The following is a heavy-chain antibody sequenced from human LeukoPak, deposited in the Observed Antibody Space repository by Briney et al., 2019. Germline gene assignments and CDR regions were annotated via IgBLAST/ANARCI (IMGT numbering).Heavy chain of an antibody. V-gene: IGHV3-53*01. J-gene: IGHJ4*02. CDR2: IYSGGSA. Sequence: PGGSLRLSCAASGFTFSSYTMNWVRQPPGKGLEWVSLIYSGGSAYYADSVKGRFTISRDNSKNTLYLQMNSLRAEDTAVYYCTRLMITFGGVIVPYFDYWGQGTLVTVSS. CDR1: GFTFSSYT. CDR3: TRLMITFGGVIVPYFDY. D-gene: IGHD3-16*02.